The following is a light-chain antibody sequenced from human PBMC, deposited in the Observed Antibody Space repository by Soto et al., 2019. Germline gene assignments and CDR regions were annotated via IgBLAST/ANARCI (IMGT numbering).Light chain of an antibody. J-gene: IGLJ2*01. CDR3: SSYTSSSTLAVV. V-gene: IGLV2-14*01. CDR2: EVS. CDR1: SSXVXGYNY. Sequence: QSALTQPASVSGSPGQSITISCTGTSSXVXGYNYVSWYQQHPGKAPKLMIYEVSNRPSGVSNRFSGSKSGNTASLTISGXXAEXXXDXXCSSYTSSSTLAVVFGGGTKLTVL.